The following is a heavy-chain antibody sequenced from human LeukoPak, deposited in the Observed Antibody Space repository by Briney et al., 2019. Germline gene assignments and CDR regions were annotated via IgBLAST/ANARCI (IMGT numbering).Heavy chain of an antibody. D-gene: IGHD4-23*01. CDR2: IHYSGST. CDR1: GGSISSYY. CDR3: ARGSRVNYYYMDV. V-gene: IGHV4-59*01. Sequence: SETLSLTCTVSGGSISSYYWSWIRQPPGKGLEWIGYIHYSGSTNYNPSLKSRVTISEDTSKNQFSLKLSSVTAADTAVYYCARGSRVNYYYMDVWGKGTTVTVSS. J-gene: IGHJ6*03.